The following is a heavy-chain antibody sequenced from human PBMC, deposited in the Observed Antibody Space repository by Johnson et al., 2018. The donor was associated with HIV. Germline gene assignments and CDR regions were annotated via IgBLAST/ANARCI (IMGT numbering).Heavy chain of an antibody. CDR1: GFTFRSYS. CDR2: ISSSGSTI. CDR3: ASDYYYDSRARLGAFDI. Sequence: MMLVESGGGVVQPGRSLRLSCAASGFTFRSYSMHWVRQAPGKGLEWVSYISSSGSTIYYAASVKGRFTISRDNAKNSLYLQMNSLRAEDTAVYYCASDYYYDSRARLGAFDIWGQGTMVTVSS. J-gene: IGHJ3*02. V-gene: IGHV3-48*04. D-gene: IGHD3-22*01.